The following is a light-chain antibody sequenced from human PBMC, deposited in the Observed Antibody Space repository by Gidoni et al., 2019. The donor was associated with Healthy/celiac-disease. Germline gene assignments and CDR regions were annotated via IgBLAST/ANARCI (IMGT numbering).Light chain of an antibody. Sequence: DIVLTQSPGTLSLSPGERATLSCRASQSVSSSYLAWYQQKPGQAPRLLIYGASSRATGIPDRCSGSGSGTDFTLTISRLEPEDFAVYYCQQYGRTFGQGTKLEIK. CDR1: QSVSSSY. CDR2: GAS. CDR3: QQYGRT. V-gene: IGKV3-20*01. J-gene: IGKJ2*01.